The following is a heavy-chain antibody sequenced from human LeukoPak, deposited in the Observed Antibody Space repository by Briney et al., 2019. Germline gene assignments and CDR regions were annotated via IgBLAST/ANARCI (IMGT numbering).Heavy chain of an antibody. CDR3: ARAGYRGAFDI. J-gene: IGHJ3*02. Sequence: SETLSLTCAVSGYSISSGYYWGWIRQPPGKGLEWIGSIYHSGSTYYNPSLKSRVTISVDTSKNQFSLKLSSVTAADTAVYYCARAGYRGAFDIWGQGTMVTVSS. D-gene: IGHD3-10*01. CDR2: IYHSGST. CDR1: GYSISSGYY. V-gene: IGHV4-38-2*01.